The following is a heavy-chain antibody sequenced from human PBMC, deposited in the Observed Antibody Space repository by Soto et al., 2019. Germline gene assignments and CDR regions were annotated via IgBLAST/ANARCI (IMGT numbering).Heavy chain of an antibody. V-gene: IGHV4-31*03. CDR2: IYYSGST. J-gene: IGHJ4*02. Sequence: KPSEALSLTCTVSGGSISSGGYYWSWIRQHPGKGLEWIGYIYYSGSTYYNPSLKSRVTISVDTSKNQFSLKLSSVTAADTAVYYCARWVVITPRAFDYWGQGTLVTVSS. CDR1: GGSISSGGYY. D-gene: IGHD3-22*01. CDR3: ARWVVITPRAFDY.